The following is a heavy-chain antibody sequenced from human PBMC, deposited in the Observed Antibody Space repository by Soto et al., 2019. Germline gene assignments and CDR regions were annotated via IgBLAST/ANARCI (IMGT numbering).Heavy chain of an antibody. CDR3: ARDIATIFGVVTTYYYYYMDV. CDR1: GFTFSNYG. V-gene: IGHV3-48*01. J-gene: IGHJ6*03. CDR2: ISSSSSTI. D-gene: IGHD3-3*01. Sequence: PGGSLRLSCEASGFTFSNYGINWVRQAPGKGLEWVSHISSSSSTIYYAESVKGRFSISRDNAKNSLYLQMSSLRGEDTAVYYCARDIATIFGVVTTYYYYYMDVWGKGTTVTVSS.